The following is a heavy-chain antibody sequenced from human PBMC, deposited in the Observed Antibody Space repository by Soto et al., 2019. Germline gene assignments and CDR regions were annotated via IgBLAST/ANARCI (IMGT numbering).Heavy chain of an antibody. CDR1: GYSLTSYW. D-gene: IGHD3-22*01. J-gene: IGHJ6*02. CDR3: ARHGASYYYDSSGSGYYYYYYGMDV. V-gene: IGHV5-51*01. CDR2: IYPGDSDT. Sequence: GESLKISCKGSGYSLTSYWIGWVRQMPGKGLEWVGIIYPGDSDTRYSPSFQGQVTISADKSISTAYLQWSSLKASDTAMYYCARHGASYYYDSSGSGYYYYYYGMDVWGQGTTVTVSS.